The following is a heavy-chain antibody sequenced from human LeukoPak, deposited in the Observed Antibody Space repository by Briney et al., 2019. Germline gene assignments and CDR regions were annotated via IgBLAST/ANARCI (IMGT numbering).Heavy chain of an antibody. V-gene: IGHV1-2*02. Sequence: PGASVKVSCKASGYTFTAYSLHWVRRAPEQGLEWMGWINPNSGVTNYAQKFQGRVIMTRDTSISTAYMELSRLGSDDTAVYYCARVFSTSTSSLDYWGQGTLVTVSS. D-gene: IGHD2-2*01. CDR3: ARVFSTSTSSLDY. CDR2: INPNSGVT. CDR1: GYTFTAYS. J-gene: IGHJ4*02.